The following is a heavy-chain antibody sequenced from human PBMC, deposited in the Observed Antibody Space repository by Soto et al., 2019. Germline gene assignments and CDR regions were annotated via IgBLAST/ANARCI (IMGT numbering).Heavy chain of an antibody. J-gene: IGHJ4*02. CDR3: ARDQRALRYFDY. CDR2: IHYSGST. V-gene: IGHV4-30-4*01. Sequence: QVQLQESGPGLVKPSQTLSLTCSVSGDSIGGGDYYWSWIRQPPGEALEWIGHIHYSGSTYYNASLKSRLTISLDTSKNEFSLNLSSVTAADTAMYYCARDQRALRYFDYWGQGTLVTVSS. CDR1: GDSIGGGDYY.